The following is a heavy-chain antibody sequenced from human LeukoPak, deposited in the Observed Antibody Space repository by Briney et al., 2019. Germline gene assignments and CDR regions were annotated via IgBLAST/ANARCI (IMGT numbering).Heavy chain of an antibody. Sequence: TGGSLRLSCAASGFTVSSNYMSWVRQAPGKGLEWVSVIYSGGSTYYADSVKGRFTISRDNSKNTLYVQMNSLRAEDTAVYYCARDPKYSSSSGFDYWGQGTLVTVSS. CDR1: GFTVSSNY. CDR3: ARDPKYSSSSGFDY. CDR2: IYSGGST. V-gene: IGHV3-53*01. J-gene: IGHJ4*02. D-gene: IGHD6-6*01.